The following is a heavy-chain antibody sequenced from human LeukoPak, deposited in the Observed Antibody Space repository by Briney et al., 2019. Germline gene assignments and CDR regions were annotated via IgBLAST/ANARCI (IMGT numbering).Heavy chain of an antibody. J-gene: IGHJ1*01. D-gene: IGHD2-21*01. CDR1: GYTFTSYG. CDR3: AGVVPPLEYSQH. Sequence: ASVKVSCKASGYTFTSYGISWVRQAPGQGLEWMGWISAYNGNTNYAQKLQGRVTMTTDTSTSTAYMELRSLRSEDTAVYYCAGVVPPLEYSQHWGQGTRVPVPS. V-gene: IGHV1-18*01. CDR2: ISAYNGNT.